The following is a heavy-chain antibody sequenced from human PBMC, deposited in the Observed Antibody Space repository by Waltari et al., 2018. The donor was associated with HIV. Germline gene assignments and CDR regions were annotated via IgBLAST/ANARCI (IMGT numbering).Heavy chain of an antibody. CDR1: LGSVSTSNYY. D-gene: IGHD4-17*01. J-gene: IGHJ4*01. CDR2: VSYSGTT. V-gene: IGHV4-39*07. CDR3: VRSFFGDYVLSD. Sequence: QVQLQESGPGLVTPSETLSLTCTVSLGSVSTSNYYWGWIRQSPGKGLEWIGSVSYSGTTYFNPSFRSRVTMSLDASLNQFSLKVTSVTAADTAIYFCVRSFFGDYVLSDWGRGTLITVSS.